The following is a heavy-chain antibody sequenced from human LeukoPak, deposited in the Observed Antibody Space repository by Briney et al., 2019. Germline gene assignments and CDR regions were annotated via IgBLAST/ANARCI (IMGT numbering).Heavy chain of an antibody. V-gene: IGHV4-34*01. Sequence: PSETLSLTCAGYGGSFSGYYWSWIRQPPGKGLEWIGEINHSGSTNYNPSLKSRVTISVDTSKNQFSLKLSSVTAADTAVYYCARSFCSGGSCYSVRYYYYGMDVWGQGTTVTVSS. CDR1: GGSFSGYY. CDR2: INHSGST. D-gene: IGHD2-15*01. J-gene: IGHJ6*02. CDR3: ARSFCSGGSCYSVRYYYYGMDV.